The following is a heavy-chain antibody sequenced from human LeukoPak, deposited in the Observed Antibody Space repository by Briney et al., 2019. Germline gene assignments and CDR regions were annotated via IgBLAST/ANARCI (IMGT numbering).Heavy chain of an antibody. CDR3: ARQGIDTSDDYYYYGMDV. CDR2: VFHSGST. D-gene: IGHD2-21*01. Sequence: PSETLSLTCTVSGGSLSSTTHYWGWIRQPPGQGLEWIGNVFHSGSTSYNPSLKSRVTISVDTSKTQFSLKLSSVTAADTAVYYCARQGIDTSDDYYYYGMDVWGQGTTVTVSS. CDR1: GGSLSSTTHY. V-gene: IGHV4-39*01. J-gene: IGHJ6*02.